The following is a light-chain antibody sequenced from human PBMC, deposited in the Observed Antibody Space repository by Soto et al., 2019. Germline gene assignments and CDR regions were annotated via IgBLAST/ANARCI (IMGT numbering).Light chain of an antibody. V-gene: IGKV3-15*01. CDR2: GAS. J-gene: IGKJ5*01. Sequence: EIVMTPSPATLSLSPGESATLSCRAGQNIHSNLAWYQQKPGQAPRLLIYGASTWATGVPSRFSGSGSGTEFTLTISSLQAEDCAVYYCQQYYSWPRTCGQGTRREIK. CDR3: QQYYSWPRT. CDR1: QNIHSN.